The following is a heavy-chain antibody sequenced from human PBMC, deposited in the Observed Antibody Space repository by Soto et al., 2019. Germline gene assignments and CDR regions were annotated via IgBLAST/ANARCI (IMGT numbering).Heavy chain of an antibody. D-gene: IGHD3-10*01. J-gene: IGHJ4*02. Sequence: LSLTCSVSAVSISSGGYSLSWIRQPPGKGLEWIGYIYHSGSTYYNPSLKSRVTISVDRSKNQFSLKLSSVTAADTAVYSCARDSGGSYYGSGGFDYWGQGTLVTVSS. V-gene: IGHV4-30-2*01. CDR3: ARDSGGSYYGSGGFDY. CDR2: IYHSGST. CDR1: AVSISSGGYS.